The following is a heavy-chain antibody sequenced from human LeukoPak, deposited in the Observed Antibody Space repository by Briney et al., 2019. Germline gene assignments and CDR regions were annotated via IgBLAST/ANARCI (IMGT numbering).Heavy chain of an antibody. D-gene: IGHD2-21*02. CDR3: ARFRTWGDKAFDY. V-gene: IGHV3-30-3*01. CDR1: GFTFSGYP. CDR2: ISYDGSNK. Sequence: GESLRLSCAASGFTFSGYPIHSVRQAPGKGLEWGAVISYDGSNKYYADSVKGRFTISRDNSKNTLYLQMNSLRAEDTAVYYCARFRTWGDKAFDYWGQGTLVTVSS. J-gene: IGHJ4*02.